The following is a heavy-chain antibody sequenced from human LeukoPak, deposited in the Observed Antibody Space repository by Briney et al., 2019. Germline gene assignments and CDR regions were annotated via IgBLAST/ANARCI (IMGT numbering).Heavy chain of an antibody. J-gene: IGHJ4*02. Sequence: SQTLSLTCTVSGGSISSGDYYWSWIRQPPGKGLEWIGYIYYSGSTYYNPSLKSLVTISVDTSKNQFSLKLSSVTAADTAVYYCARVKLERRPFDYWGQGTLVTVSS. D-gene: IGHD1-1*01. CDR2: IYYSGST. V-gene: IGHV4-30-4*01. CDR3: ARVKLERRPFDY. CDR1: GGSISSGDYY.